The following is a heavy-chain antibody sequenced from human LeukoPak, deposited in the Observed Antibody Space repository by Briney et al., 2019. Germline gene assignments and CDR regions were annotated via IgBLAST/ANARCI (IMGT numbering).Heavy chain of an antibody. CDR3: AREASLNYMDV. CDR1: GFSFSSYW. Sequence: GETLRLSCAAYGFSFSSYWMSWVRQAPGKGLEWVANIKQDEGEKYHVDSVRGRFTTCRDNAKNSLYLQMKRLRAEDTAVYYCAREASLNYMDVWGRGTTVTVS. V-gene: IGHV3-7*01. J-gene: IGHJ6*03. CDR2: IKQDEGEK.